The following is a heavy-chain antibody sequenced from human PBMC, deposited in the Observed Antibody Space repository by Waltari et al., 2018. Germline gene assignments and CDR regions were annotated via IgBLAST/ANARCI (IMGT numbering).Heavy chain of an antibody. CDR3: AKPIQTTVYWYFDL. D-gene: IGHD4-17*01. CDR1: GGTFSSYA. J-gene: IGHJ2*01. CDR2: IIPIFGTA. V-gene: IGHV1-69*14. Sequence: QVQLVQSGAEVKKPGSSVKVSCKASGGTFSSYAISWVRQAPGQGLEWMGGIIPIFGTANYAQKFQGRVTITADKSTSTAYMELNSLRAEDTAVYYCAKPIQTTVYWYFDLWGRGTLVTVSS.